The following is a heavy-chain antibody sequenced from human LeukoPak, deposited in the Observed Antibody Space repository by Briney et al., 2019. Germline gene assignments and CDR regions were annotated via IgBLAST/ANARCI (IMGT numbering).Heavy chain of an antibody. CDR2: ISYDGSNK. V-gene: IGHV3-30*09. D-gene: IGHD4-17*01. CDR3: ARDLYGSLDY. J-gene: IGHJ4*02. Sequence: GGSLRLSCAASGLTFSSYAMHWVRQAPGKGLEWVAVISYDGSNKYYADSVKGRFAISRDNSKNTLYLQMNSLRAEDTAVYYCARDLYGSLDYWGQGTLVTVSS. CDR1: GLTFSSYA.